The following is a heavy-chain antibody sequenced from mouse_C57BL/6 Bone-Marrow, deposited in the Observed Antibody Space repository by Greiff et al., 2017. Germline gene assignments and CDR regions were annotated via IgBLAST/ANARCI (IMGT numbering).Heavy chain of an antibody. CDR2: ISGGGGNT. J-gene: IGHJ2*01. CDR1: GFTFSSYT. CDR3: ARHDPFDY. Sequence: EVKLQESGGGLVKPGGSLKLSCAASGFTFSSYTMSWVRQTPGKRLEWVATISGGGGNTYYPDSVKGRFTISRDNAKNTLYLQMSSLRSEDTDLYYCARHDPFDYWGQGTTVTVSS. V-gene: IGHV5-9*01.